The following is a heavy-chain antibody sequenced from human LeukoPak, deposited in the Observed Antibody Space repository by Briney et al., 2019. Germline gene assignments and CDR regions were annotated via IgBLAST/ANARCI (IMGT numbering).Heavy chain of an antibody. CDR1: GGSISSGGYS. D-gene: IGHD3-10*01. CDR3: ARAPMVRGETEPWDY. V-gene: IGHV4-30-2*01. Sequence: KASQTLSLTCAVSGGSISSGGYSWSWIRQPPGKGLEWIGYIYHSGSTYYNPSLKSRVTISVDRSKNQFSLKLSSVTAADTAVYYCARAPMVRGETEPWDYWGQGTLVTVSS. CDR2: IYHSGST. J-gene: IGHJ4*02.